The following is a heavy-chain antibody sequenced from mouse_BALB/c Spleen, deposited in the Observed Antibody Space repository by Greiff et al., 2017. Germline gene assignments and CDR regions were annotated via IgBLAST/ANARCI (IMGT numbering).Heavy chain of an antibody. D-gene: IGHD1-1*01. Sequence: VQLQQSGPELVKPGASVKIPCKASGYTFTDYNMDWVKQSHGKSLEWIGDINPNNGGTIYNQKFKGKATLTVDKSSSTAYMELRSLTSEDTAVYYCARRYYGSSWAWFAYWGQGTLVTVSA. J-gene: IGHJ3*01. CDR1: GYTFTDYN. CDR2: INPNNGGT. CDR3: ARRYYGSSWAWFAY. V-gene: IGHV1-18*01.